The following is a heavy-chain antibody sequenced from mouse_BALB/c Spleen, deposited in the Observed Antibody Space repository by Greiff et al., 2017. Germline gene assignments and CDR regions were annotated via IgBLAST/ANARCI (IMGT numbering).Heavy chain of an antibody. V-gene: IGHV10-1*02. J-gene: IGHJ2*01. CDR2: IRSKSNNYAT. Sequence: EVQLQQSGGGLVQPKGSLKLSCAASGFTFNTYAMNWVRQAPGKGLEWVARIRSKSNNYATYYADSVKDRFTISRDDSQSMLYLQMNNLKTEDTAMYYCVRQGFDYWGQGTTLTVSS. CDR1: GFTFNTYA. CDR3: VRQGFDY.